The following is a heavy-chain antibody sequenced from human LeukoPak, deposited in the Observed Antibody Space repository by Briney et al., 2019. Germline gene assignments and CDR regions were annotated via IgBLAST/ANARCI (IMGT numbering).Heavy chain of an antibody. D-gene: IGHD5-12*01. Sequence: ASVKVSCKASGYTFTSYAMHWVRQAPGQRLEWMGWINAGNGNTKYSQKFQGRVTITADESTSTAYMELSSLRSEDTAVYYCASARGLRRSQNWFDPWGQGTLVTVSS. CDR1: GYTFTSYA. CDR3: ASARGLRRSQNWFDP. CDR2: INAGNGNT. V-gene: IGHV1-3*01. J-gene: IGHJ5*02.